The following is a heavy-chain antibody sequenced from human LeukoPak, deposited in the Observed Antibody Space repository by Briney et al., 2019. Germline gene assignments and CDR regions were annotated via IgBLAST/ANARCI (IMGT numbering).Heavy chain of an antibody. CDR2: IYSGGST. CDR1: GFTVSSNY. D-gene: IGHD1-26*01. CDR3: ARDRRIVGATDNWFDP. V-gene: IGHV3-66*02. J-gene: IGHJ5*02. Sequence: GGSLRLSCAASGFTVSSNYMSWVRQAPGKGLEWVSVIYSGGSTYYADSVKGRFTISRDNSKNTLYLQMNSLRAEDTAVYYCARDRRIVGATDNWFDPWGQGTLVTVSS.